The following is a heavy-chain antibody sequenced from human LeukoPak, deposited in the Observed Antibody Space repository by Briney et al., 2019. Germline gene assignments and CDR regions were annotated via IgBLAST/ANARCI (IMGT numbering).Heavy chain of an antibody. CDR1: GYIFSNYW. CDR2: IYPGDSET. D-gene: IGHD5-24*01. Sequence: GDSLKISCKVSGYIFSNYWIVWVRQMPGKGLEWTGIIYPGDSETRYSPSFQGQVTISVDKSTSTAYLQWSSLKASDTAMYYCARRGDGYSLDSWGRGTLVTVSS. J-gene: IGHJ4*02. CDR3: ARRGDGYSLDS. V-gene: IGHV5-51*01.